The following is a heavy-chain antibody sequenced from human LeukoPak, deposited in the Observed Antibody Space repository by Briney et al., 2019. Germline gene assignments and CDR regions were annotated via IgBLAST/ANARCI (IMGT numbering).Heavy chain of an antibody. CDR3: ASSKRWLQLNYFDY. V-gene: IGHV4-39*01. J-gene: IGHJ4*02. CDR2: IYYSGST. Sequence: SETLSLTCTVSGGSIGSSSYYWGWIRQPPGKWLEWIGSIYYSGSTYYNPSLKSRVTISVDTSKNQFSLKLSSVTAADTAVYYCASSKRWLQLNYFDYWGQGTLVTVSS. D-gene: IGHD5-24*01. CDR1: GGSIGSSSYY.